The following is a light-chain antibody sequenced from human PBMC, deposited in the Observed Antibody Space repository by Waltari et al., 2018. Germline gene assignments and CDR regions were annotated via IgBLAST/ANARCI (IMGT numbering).Light chain of an antibody. CDR1: IHDIGSDNY. J-gene: IGLJ2*01. CDR2: DVD. V-gene: IGLV2-11*01. CDR3: CSYAGKYTFV. Sequence: QSALTQPRPVSGSPGQSVTISCPGNIHDIGSDNYVPWYQPTPDYAPKLIIYDVDRRPSGVPYRFSASKSGITASLTISGLQSADEVDYYCCSYAGKYTFVFGGGTKLTV.